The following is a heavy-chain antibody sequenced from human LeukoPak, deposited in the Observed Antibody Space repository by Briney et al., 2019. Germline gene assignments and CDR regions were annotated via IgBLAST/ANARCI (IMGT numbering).Heavy chain of an antibody. D-gene: IGHD3-10*01. Sequence: ASVKVSCKASGYTFTGYYMHWVRQAPGQGLGWMGWINPNSGGTNYAQKFQGRVTMTRDTSISTAYMELSRLRPDDTAVYYSARDLTSGLLWFRELSLDYWGQGTLVTVSS. CDR1: GYTFTGYY. V-gene: IGHV1-2*02. J-gene: IGHJ4*02. CDR3: ARDLTSGLLWFRELSLDY. CDR2: INPNSGGT.